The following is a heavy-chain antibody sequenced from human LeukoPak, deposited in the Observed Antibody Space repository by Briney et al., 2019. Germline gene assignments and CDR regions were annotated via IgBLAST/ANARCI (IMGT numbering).Heavy chain of an antibody. Sequence: GESLKISCKGSGYSFTSYWIGWVRQMPGKGLEWMGIIYPGDSDTRYSPSFQGQVTISADKSISTAYLQWSSLKASDTATYYCARRRLSAAGTHSWSIDYWGQGTLVTVSS. J-gene: IGHJ4*02. CDR3: ARRRLSAAGTHSWSIDY. D-gene: IGHD6-13*01. V-gene: IGHV5-51*01. CDR2: IYPGDSDT. CDR1: GYSFTSYW.